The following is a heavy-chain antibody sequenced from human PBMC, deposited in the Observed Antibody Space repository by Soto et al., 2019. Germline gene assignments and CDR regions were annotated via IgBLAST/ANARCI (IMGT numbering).Heavy chain of an antibody. V-gene: IGHV4-4*02. J-gene: IGHJ4*02. CDR3: AIPGAGDFDY. CDR1: GASISNTDW. Sequence: SETLSLTCAVSGASISNTDWWSWVRQRPGKGLGWIGEIYHSGTTNCDPSLKSRVTISLDKSKSQFSLKLTSVTAADTAVYYCAIPGAGDFDYWGQGTLVTVSS. CDR2: IYHSGTT. D-gene: IGHD1-26*01.